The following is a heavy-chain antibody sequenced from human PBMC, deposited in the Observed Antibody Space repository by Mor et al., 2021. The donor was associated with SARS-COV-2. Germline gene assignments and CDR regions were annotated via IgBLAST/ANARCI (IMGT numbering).Heavy chain of an antibody. D-gene: IGHD3-22*01. J-gene: IGHJ3*02. CDR3: VRVSGDYYGAFDI. Sequence: ADSVKGRFTISRDNSKSTLYLQMDSLRAEDTAIFYCVRVSGDYYGAFDIWGQGTRVTVSS. V-gene: IGHV3-23*01.